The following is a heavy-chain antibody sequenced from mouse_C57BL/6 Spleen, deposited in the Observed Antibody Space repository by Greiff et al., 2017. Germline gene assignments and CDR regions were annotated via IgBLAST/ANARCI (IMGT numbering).Heavy chain of an antibody. D-gene: IGHD1-1*01. CDR3: ARAGLSTTVFDY. J-gene: IGHJ2*01. CDR1: GYTFTSYW. V-gene: IGHV1-69*01. Sequence: QVQLQQPGAELVMPGASVKLSCKASGYTFTSYWMHWVKQRPGQGLEWIGEIDPSDSYTNNNQKFKGKSTVTVDESSSTAYMQLSSLTSEDSAVYYCARAGLSTTVFDYWGQGTTLTVSS. CDR2: IDPSDSYT.